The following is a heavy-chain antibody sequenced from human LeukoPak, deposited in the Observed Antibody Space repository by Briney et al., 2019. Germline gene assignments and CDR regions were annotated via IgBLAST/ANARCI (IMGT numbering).Heavy chain of an antibody. Sequence: GASVKVSCKASGYTFTSYGISWVRQAPGQGLGWMGWISAYNGNTNYARKLQGRVTVTTDTSTSTAYMELRSLTSGDTAVYYCTRDRLDYCSSTSCYPYYYYYMDVWGKGTTVTVSS. CDR2: ISAYNGNT. D-gene: IGHD2-2*01. J-gene: IGHJ6*03. V-gene: IGHV1-18*01. CDR3: TRDRLDYCSSTSCYPYYYYYMDV. CDR1: GYTFTSYG.